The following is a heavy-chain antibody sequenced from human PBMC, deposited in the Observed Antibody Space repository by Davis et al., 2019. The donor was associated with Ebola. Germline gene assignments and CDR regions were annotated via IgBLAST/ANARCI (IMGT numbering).Heavy chain of an antibody. J-gene: IGHJ4*02. CDR1: GFTFSSHA. CDR3: ASGVPIYYFDY. V-gene: IGHV3-23*01. D-gene: IGHD2-8*02. Sequence: GESLKISCAASGFTFSSHAMSWVRQAPGKGLEWVSAISGSGGSTYYADSVKGRFTISRDNSKNTLYLQMNSLRAEDTAVYYCASGVPIYYFDYWGQGTLVTVSS. CDR2: ISGSGGST.